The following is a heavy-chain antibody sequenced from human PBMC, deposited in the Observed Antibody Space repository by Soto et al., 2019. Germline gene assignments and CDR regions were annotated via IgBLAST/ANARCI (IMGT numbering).Heavy chain of an antibody. Sequence: QVQLQESGPGLVKPSGTLSLTCAVSGGSISSINWWSWVRQPPGKGLEWIGEIYHSGSTNYNPSLKSRVTISVDKSQNQFSLKLSSVTAADTAVYYCARDYMVRGVMRWFDPWRQGTLVTVSS. CDR2: IYHSGST. V-gene: IGHV4-4*02. CDR1: GGSISSINW. J-gene: IGHJ5*02. D-gene: IGHD3-10*01. CDR3: ARDYMVRGVMRWFDP.